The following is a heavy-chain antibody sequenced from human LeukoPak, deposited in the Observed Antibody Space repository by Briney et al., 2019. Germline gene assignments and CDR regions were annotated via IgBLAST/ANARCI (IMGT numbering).Heavy chain of an antibody. CDR3: AKGNVVVPAALNFDP. CDR2: ISGSGGST. D-gene: IGHD2-2*01. Sequence: PGGSLRPSCAASGFTFSSYAMSWVRQAPGKGLEWVSAISGSGGSTYYADSVKGRFTISRDNSKNTLYLQMNSLRAEDTAVYYCAKGNVVVPAALNFDPWGQGTLVTVSS. J-gene: IGHJ5*02. CDR1: GFTFSSYA. V-gene: IGHV3-23*01.